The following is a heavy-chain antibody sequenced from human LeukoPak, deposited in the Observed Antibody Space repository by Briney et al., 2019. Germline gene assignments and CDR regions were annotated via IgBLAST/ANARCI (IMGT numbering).Heavy chain of an antibody. J-gene: IGHJ4*02. CDR2: IYHSGST. V-gene: IGHV4-38-2*01. CDR3: AHSSGWYRMYYFDY. D-gene: IGHD6-19*01. Sequence: SETLSLTCAVSGYSISSGYYWGWIRQPPGKGLEWIGSIYHSGSTYYNPSLKSRVTISVDTSKNQFSLKLSSVIAADTAVYYCAHSSGWYRMYYFDYWGQGTLVTVSS. CDR1: GYSISSGYY.